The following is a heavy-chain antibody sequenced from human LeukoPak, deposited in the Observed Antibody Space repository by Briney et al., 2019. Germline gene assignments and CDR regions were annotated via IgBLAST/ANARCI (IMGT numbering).Heavy chain of an antibody. D-gene: IGHD6-19*01. CDR3: AREAVAGIDY. CDR2: INHSGST. J-gene: IGHJ4*02. Sequence: SETLSLTCAVYGGSFSGYYWSWIRQPPGQGLEWIGEINHSGSTNYNPSLKSRVTISVDTSKNQFSLKLSSVTAADTAVYYCAREAVAGIDYWGQGTLVTVSS. CDR1: GGSFSGYY. V-gene: IGHV4-34*01.